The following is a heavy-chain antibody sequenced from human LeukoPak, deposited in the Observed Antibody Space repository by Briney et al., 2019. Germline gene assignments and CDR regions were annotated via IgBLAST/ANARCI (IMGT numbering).Heavy chain of an antibody. Sequence: ASVKVSCKSSGYTFTSYGISWVRQAPGQELEWMGWISAYNGNTNYAQKLQGRVTMTTDTSTSTAYMELRSLRSDDTAVYYCARETYYSSGNVYNRIDYWGQGTLVTVSS. D-gene: IGHD3-10*01. V-gene: IGHV1-18*01. CDR1: GYTFTSYG. CDR3: ARETYYSSGNVYNRIDY. J-gene: IGHJ4*02. CDR2: ISAYNGNT.